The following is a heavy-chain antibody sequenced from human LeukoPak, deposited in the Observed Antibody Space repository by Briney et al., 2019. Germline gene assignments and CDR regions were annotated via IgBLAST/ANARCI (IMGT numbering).Heavy chain of an antibody. V-gene: IGHV3-30-3*01. CDR2: ISYDGSNK. CDR3: PRDFSPAAIAGDYYFDY. CDR1: GFTFSNYA. Sequence: GGSLRLSCAASGFTFSNYAMHCVRQAPGKGLEWVAVISYDGSNKYYADSVKGRFTISRDNSRNMLYLQMTSLRAEDTAIYYCPRDFSPAAIAGDYYFDYWGQGTLVTVSS. J-gene: IGHJ4*02. D-gene: IGHD2-2*01.